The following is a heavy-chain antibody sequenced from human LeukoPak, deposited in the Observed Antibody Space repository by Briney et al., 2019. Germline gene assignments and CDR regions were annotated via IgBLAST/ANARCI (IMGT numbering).Heavy chain of an antibody. D-gene: IGHD4-17*01. CDR3: AREAVTRNYFDY. CDR2: IFSGGST. Sequence: PGGSLRLSCAASGFTFSSYEMNWVRQAPGKGLEWVSIIFSGGSTYYADSVKGRFTISRDNSKNTLYLQMNSLRAEDTAVYYCAREAVTRNYFDYWGQGTLVTVSS. V-gene: IGHV3-53*01. CDR1: GFTFSSYE. J-gene: IGHJ4*02.